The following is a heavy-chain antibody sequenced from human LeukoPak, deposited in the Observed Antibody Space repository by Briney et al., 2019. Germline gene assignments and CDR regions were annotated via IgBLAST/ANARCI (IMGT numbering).Heavy chain of an antibody. CDR2: INSDGSST. J-gene: IGHJ4*02. V-gene: IGHV3-74*01. CDR3: ASGSPRGY. CDR1: GFAFSVYA. D-gene: IGHD6-19*01. Sequence: GGSLRLSCAASGFAFSVYAMSWLRQPPGKGLEWVSRINSDGSSTSYADSVKGRFTISRDNAKNTLYLQMNSLRAEDTAVYYCASGSPRGYWGQGTLVTVSS.